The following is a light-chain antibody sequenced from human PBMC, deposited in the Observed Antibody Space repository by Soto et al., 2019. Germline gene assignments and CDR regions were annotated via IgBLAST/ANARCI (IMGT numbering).Light chain of an antibody. CDR2: EVS. Sequence: QSALTQPPSASGSPGQSVTISCTGTSSDVGGYNYVSWYQQHPGKAPKLMIYEVSKRPSGISHRFSGSKSGNTASLTISGLQAEDEADYYCCSYTSGTSVFGTGTKLTVL. CDR1: SSDVGGYNY. J-gene: IGLJ1*01. V-gene: IGLV2-14*01. CDR3: CSYTSGTSV.